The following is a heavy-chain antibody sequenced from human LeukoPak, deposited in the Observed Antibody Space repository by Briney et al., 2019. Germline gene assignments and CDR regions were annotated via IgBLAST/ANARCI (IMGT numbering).Heavy chain of an antibody. J-gene: IGHJ4*02. D-gene: IGHD3-3*01. CDR2: IYHSGST. CDR1: GGSISSGGYS. Sequence: SETLSLTCAVSGGSISSGGYSWRWIRQPPGKGLEWIGYIYHSGSTYYNPSLKSRVTISVDRSKNQFSLKLSSVTAADTAVYYCARATIFGVPDYWGQGTLVTVSS. CDR3: ARATIFGVPDY. V-gene: IGHV4-30-2*01.